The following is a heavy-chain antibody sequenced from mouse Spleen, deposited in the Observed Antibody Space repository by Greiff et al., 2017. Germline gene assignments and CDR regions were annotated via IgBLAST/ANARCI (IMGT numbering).Heavy chain of an antibody. J-gene: IGHJ4*01. D-gene: IGHD4-1*01. CDR3: ARRDWVYAMDY. Sequence: QVQLKQSGPELVKPGASVKISCKASGYAFSSSWMNWVKQRPGKGLEWIGRIYPGDGDTNYNGKFKGKATLTADKSSSTAYMQLSSLTSEDSAVYFCARRDWVYAMDYWGQGTSVTVSS. V-gene: IGHV1-82*01. CDR1: GYAFSSSW. CDR2: IYPGDGDT.